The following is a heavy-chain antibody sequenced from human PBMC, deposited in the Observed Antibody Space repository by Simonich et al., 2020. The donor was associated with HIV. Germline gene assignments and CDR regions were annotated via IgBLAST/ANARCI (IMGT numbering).Heavy chain of an antibody. J-gene: IGHJ3*02. D-gene: IGHD6-19*01. CDR1: GFTFSSYA. CDR3: AKEGVGDSSAWLPDAFDI. CDR2: ISGSGCST. V-gene: IGHV3-23*01. Sequence: EVQLLESGGGLVQPGGSLRLSCAASGFTFSSYAMRWVRQAPGKGLEWVSAISGSGCSTYYADSVKGRFTISRDNSKNTLYLQMNSLRAEDTAVYYCAKEGVGDSSAWLPDAFDIWGQGTMVTVSS.